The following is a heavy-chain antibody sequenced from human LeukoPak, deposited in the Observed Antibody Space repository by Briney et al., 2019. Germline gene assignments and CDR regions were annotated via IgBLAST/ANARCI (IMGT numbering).Heavy chain of an antibody. CDR1: GFTFDDYA. V-gene: IGHV3-9*01. Sequence: GGSLRLSCAASGFTFDDYAMHWVRQAPGKGLEWVSGISWNSGSIGYADSVKGRFTISRDNAKNSLYLQMNSLRAEDTALYYCAKGNGGNYYGSGSYYIDYWGQGTLVTVSS. D-gene: IGHD3-10*01. CDR2: ISWNSGSI. J-gene: IGHJ4*02. CDR3: AKGNGGNYYGSGSYYIDY.